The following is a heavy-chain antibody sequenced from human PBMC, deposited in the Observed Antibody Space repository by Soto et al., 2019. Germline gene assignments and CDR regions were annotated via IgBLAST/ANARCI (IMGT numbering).Heavy chain of an antibody. Sequence: GSLRLSCAASGFTFSSYAMSWVRQAPGKGLEWVSAISGSGGSTYYADSVKGRFTISRDNSKNTLYLQMNSLRAEDTAVYYCAVDIVVVVAAPAFDIWGQGTMVTVSS. D-gene: IGHD2-15*01. J-gene: IGHJ3*02. CDR2: ISGSGGST. V-gene: IGHV3-23*01. CDR3: AVDIVVVVAAPAFDI. CDR1: GFTFSSYA.